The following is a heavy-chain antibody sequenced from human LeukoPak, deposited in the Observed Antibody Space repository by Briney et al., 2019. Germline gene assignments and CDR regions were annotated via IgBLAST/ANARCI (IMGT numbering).Heavy chain of an antibody. V-gene: IGHV4-59*08. D-gene: IGHD3-22*01. CDR2: IYYSGST. J-gene: IGHJ1*01. CDR1: GGSISVYY. CDR3: ARHSKYYYDSSGSYVGYFQQ. Sequence: SETLSLTYTVSGGSISVYYWSSIRQPPGKGLEWIGYIYYSGSTNYNPSLKSRVTISVDTSKNQFSLKLSSVTAADTAVYYCARHSKYYYDSSGSYVGYFQQWGQGTLVTVSS.